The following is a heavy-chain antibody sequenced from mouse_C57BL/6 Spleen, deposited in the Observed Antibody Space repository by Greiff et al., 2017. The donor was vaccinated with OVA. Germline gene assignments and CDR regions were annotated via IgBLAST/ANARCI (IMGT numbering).Heavy chain of an antibody. CDR3: ARGRGYDYYAMDY. CDR2: INPSNGGT. Sequence: QVQLQQSGTELVKPGASVKLSCKASGYTFTSYWMHWVKQRPGQGLEWIGNINPSNGGTNYNEKFKSKATLTVDKSSSTAYMQLSSLTSEDSAVYYCARGRGYDYYAMDYWGQGTSVTVSS. D-gene: IGHD2-2*01. V-gene: IGHV1-53*01. CDR1: GYTFTSYW. J-gene: IGHJ4*01.